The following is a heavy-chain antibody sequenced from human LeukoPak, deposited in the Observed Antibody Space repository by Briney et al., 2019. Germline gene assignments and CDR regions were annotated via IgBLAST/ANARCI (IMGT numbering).Heavy chain of an antibody. CDR1: GFTFSSCA. J-gene: IGHJ4*02. V-gene: IGHV3-23*01. CDR3: AKDFSAYDSSGYYVSEIDY. Sequence: GGSLRLSCAASGFTFSSCAMSWVRQAPGKGLEWVSAISGSGGSTYYADSVKGRFTISRDNSKNTLYLQMNSLRAEDTAVYYCAKDFSAYDSSGYYVSEIDYWGQGTLVTVSS. CDR2: ISGSGGST. D-gene: IGHD3-22*01.